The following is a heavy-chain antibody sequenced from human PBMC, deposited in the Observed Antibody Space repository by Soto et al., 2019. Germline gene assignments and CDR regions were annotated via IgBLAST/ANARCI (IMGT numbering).Heavy chain of an antibody. J-gene: IGHJ5*02. CDR3: ARQNDYGDYLLWFDP. CDR1: GGSISSYY. D-gene: IGHD4-17*01. Sequence: PSETLSLTCTVSGGSISSYYWSWIRQPPGKGLEWIGYIYYSGSTNYNPSLKSRVTISVDTSKNQFSLKLSSVTAADTAVYYCARQNDYGDYLLWFDPWDQGTLVTVSS. V-gene: IGHV4-59*08. CDR2: IYYSGST.